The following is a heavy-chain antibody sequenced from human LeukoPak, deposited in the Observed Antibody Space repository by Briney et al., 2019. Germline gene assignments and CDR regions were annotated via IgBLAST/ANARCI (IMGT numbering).Heavy chain of an antibody. CDR2: ISNDGSRK. CDR1: GFTFSRHG. Sequence: GGSLRLSCAPSGFTFSRHGMHWVRQAPGKGLEWVAIISNDGSRKYYAHSVKGRFTISRDNSKNTLYLQMNSLRAEDTAVYYCAKALWELLIFRYWGQGTLVTVSS. CDR3: AKALWELLIFRY. J-gene: IGHJ4*02. V-gene: IGHV3-30*18. D-gene: IGHD1-26*01.